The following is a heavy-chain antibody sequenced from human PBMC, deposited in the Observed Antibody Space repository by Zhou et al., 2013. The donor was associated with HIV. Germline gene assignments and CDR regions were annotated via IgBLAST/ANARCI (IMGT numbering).Heavy chain of an antibody. V-gene: IGHV1-18*01. Sequence: QVQLVQSGAEVKKPGSSVKVSCKASGGTFSRYGISWVRQAPGQGLEWMGWISGYNGDTKYAQKFHARVTMTTDTSTSTAYMEVRSLRSDDTAVYYCARGPYNWNYLGYWGQGTLVTVSS. D-gene: IGHD1-20*01. CDR1: GGTFSRYG. CDR2: ISGYNGDT. CDR3: ARGPYNWNYLGY. J-gene: IGHJ4*02.